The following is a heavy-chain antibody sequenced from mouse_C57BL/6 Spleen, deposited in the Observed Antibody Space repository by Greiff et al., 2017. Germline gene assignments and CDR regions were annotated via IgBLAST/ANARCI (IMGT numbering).Heavy chain of an antibody. CDR3: ARRITTGGEWYFDV. J-gene: IGHJ1*03. Sequence: VQLQQPGAELVRPGSSVKLSCKASGYTFTSYWMDWVKQRPGQGLEWIGNIYPSDSETHYNQKFKDKATLTVDKSSSTAYMQLSSLTSEDSAVYYCARRITTGGEWYFDVGGTGTTVTVSS. CDR2: IYPSDSET. D-gene: IGHD1-1*01. V-gene: IGHV1-61*01. CDR1: GYTFTSYW.